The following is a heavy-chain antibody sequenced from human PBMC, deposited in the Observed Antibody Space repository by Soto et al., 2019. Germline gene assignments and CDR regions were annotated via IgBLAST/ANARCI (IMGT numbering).Heavy chain of an antibody. J-gene: IGHJ6*02. CDR2: INPNSGGT. V-gene: IGHV1-2*04. D-gene: IGHD5-18*01. CDR3: ARDGRRDTAMVESYYYYGMDV. CDR1: GYTFTGYY. Sequence: ASVKVSCKASGYTFTGYYMHWVRQAPGQGLEWMGWINPNSGGTNYAQKFQGWVTMTRDTSISTAYMELSRLRSDDTAVYYCARDGRRDTAMVESYYYYGMDVWGQETTVTVSS.